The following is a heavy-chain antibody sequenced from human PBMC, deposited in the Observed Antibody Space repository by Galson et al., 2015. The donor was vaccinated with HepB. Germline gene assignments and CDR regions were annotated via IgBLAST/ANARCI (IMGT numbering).Heavy chain of an antibody. CDR1: GFTFTNYA. CDR2: ISGSGGTT. V-gene: IGHV3-23*01. J-gene: IGHJ4*02. Sequence: SLRLSCAASGFTFTNYAMSWVRQAPGKGLEWVSAISGSGGTTYYADSVRGRFTISRDNSRNTLYLQMNSLRAEDTAVYHCAKDDEFWSPPGAGFDYWGQGTLVTVSS. CDR3: AKDDEFWSPPGAGFDY. D-gene: IGHD3-3*01.